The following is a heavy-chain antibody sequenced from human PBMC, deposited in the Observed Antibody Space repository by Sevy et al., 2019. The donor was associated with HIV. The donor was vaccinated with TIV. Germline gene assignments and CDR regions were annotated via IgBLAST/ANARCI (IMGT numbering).Heavy chain of an antibody. CDR3: ARSSGSYYRGNY. V-gene: IGHV1-69*05. Sequence: ASVKVSCKASGGTFSSYAISWVRQAPGQGLEWMGGIIPIFGTANYAQKFQGRVTITTDESTSTAYMELSSLRSEDTAVYYGARSSGSYYRGNYWGQGPLVTVSS. CDR1: GGTFSSYA. D-gene: IGHD3-10*01. J-gene: IGHJ4*02. CDR2: IIPIFGTA.